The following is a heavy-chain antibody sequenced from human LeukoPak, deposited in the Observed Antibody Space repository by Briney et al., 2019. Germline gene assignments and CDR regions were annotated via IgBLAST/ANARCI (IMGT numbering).Heavy chain of an antibody. J-gene: IGHJ4*02. CDR2: ISPSGGST. CDR3: ARDRLGMIVA. V-gene: IGHV1-46*01. Sequence: ASVKVSCKAFGYTFTSNYMHWVRQAPGQGPEWMGVISPSGGSTTYAQKFQGRVTLTRDMSTSTDYLELSSLRSEDTAVYYCARDRLGMIVAWGQGTLVTVSS. D-gene: IGHD3-22*01. CDR1: GYTFTSNY.